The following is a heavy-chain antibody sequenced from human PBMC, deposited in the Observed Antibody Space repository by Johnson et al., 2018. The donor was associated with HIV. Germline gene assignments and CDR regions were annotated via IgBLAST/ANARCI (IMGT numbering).Heavy chain of an antibody. CDR2: VNQDGSAK. V-gene: IGHV3-7*01. CDR1: GFTLSNHW. D-gene: IGHD4-23*01. J-gene: IGHJ3*01. CDR3: ARELKDGDYSRGAFYL. Sequence: VQLVESGGGLVQPGGSLRLSCAASGFTLSNHWMSWVRQAPGKGLEYVANVNQDGSAKFYVDSVKGRFTISSDNAKNSLYLQMNSLRTEDTAVYYCARELKDGDYSRGAFYLWGQGTMVTVTS.